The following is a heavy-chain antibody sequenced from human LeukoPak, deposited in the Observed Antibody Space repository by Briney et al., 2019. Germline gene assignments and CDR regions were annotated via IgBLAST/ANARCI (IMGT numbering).Heavy chain of an antibody. V-gene: IGHV3-15*07. CDR1: GFTFTNAW. CDR2: IKSKADGETI. D-gene: IGHD1-20*01. J-gene: IGHJ4*02. Sequence: GGSLRLSCAASGFTFTNAWMNWVRQAPGKELEWVGRIKSKADGETIDYAAPVKGRFTFSRDDSKNMLYLQMNSLKSEDTAVYYCSTLTSRGLSDSWGQGTLVTVSS. CDR3: STLTSRGLSDS.